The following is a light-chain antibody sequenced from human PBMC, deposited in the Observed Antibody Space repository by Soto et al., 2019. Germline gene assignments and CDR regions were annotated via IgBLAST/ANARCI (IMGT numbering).Light chain of an antibody. J-gene: IGKJ4*01. Sequence: EIVLTPSPDTMSLSPGERATLSCRASQSVSSSYLAWYQQKPGQAPRLLIYGASSRATGIPDRFSGSGSGTDFTLNISSLEPEDLAVYDCQQYGSSPLTFGGGKKGDIK. V-gene: IGKV3-20*01. CDR3: QQYGSSPLT. CDR1: QSVSSSY. CDR2: GAS.